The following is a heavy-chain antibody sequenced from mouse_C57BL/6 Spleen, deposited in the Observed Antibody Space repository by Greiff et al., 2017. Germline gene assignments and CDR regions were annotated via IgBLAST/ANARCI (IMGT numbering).Heavy chain of an antibody. J-gene: IGHJ1*03. V-gene: IGHV1-78*01. CDR1: GYTFTDHT. CDR3: ARKYYGNSRYFDV. D-gene: IGHD2-1*01. Sequence: QVQLQQSDAELVKPGASVKISCKVSGYTFTDHTIHWMKQRPEQGLEWIGYIYPRDGSTKYNEKFKGKATLTADKSSSTAYMQLNSLPAEDSAVYFCARKYYGNSRYFDVWGTGTTVTVSS. CDR2: IYPRDGST.